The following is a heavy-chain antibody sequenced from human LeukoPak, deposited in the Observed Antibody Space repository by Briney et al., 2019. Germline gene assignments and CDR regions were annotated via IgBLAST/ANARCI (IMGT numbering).Heavy chain of an antibody. V-gene: IGHV1-18*01. CDR3: ARDGGRGWYQDFEAFDI. J-gene: IGHJ3*02. CDR2: ISAYNGNT. CDR1: GYTFTSYG. D-gene: IGHD6-19*01. Sequence: ASVKVSCKASGYTFTSYGISWVGQAPGQGLEWMGWISAYNGNTNYAQKLQGRVTMTTDTSTSTAYMELRSLRSDDTAVYYCARDGGRGWYQDFEAFDIWGQGTMVTVSS.